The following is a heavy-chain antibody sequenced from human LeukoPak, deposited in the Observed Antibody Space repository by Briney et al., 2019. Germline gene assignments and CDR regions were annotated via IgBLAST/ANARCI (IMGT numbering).Heavy chain of an antibody. J-gene: IGHJ4*02. CDR1: GGSISSGGYY. CDR2: IYYSGST. D-gene: IGHD2-2*01. Sequence: RPSETLSLTCTVSGGSISSGGYYWSWIRQHPGKGLEWIGYIYYSGSTYYNPSLKSRVTISVDTSKNQFSLKLSSVTAADTAVYYCARLAHVVVPADMGYYFDHWGQGTLVTVSS. CDR3: ARLAHVVVPADMGYYFDH. V-gene: IGHV4-31*03.